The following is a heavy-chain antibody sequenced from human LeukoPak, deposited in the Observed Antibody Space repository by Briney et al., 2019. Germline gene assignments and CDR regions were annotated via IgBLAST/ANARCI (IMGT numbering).Heavy chain of an antibody. D-gene: IGHD3-16*02. J-gene: IGHJ4*02. CDR1: GFTFSSYW. CDR2: IKQDGSEK. CDR3: ARASIVWGSYRYSLDY. V-gene: IGHV3-7*01. Sequence: GGSLRLSCAASGFTFSSYWMSWVRQAPGKELEWVANIKQDGSEKYYVDSVKGRFTISRDNAKNSLYLQMNSLRAEDTAVYYCARASIVWGSYRYSLDYWGQGTLVTVSS.